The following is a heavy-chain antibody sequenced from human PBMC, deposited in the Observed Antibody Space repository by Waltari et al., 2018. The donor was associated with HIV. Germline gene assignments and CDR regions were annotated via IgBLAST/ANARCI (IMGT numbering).Heavy chain of an antibody. Sequence: EVQLVESGGGLVQLGGSPRLSCAGPGFTFTNYWMHCVRQVSGKGLVWVSGINSGAITYNADFLEGRFTISRDNAKSTLYVQMYSLRADDTAVYYCARERCDMHSGYHGLDPWGQGTLVTVSS. J-gene: IGHJ5*02. CDR3: ARERCDMHSGYHGLDP. CDR1: GFTFTNYW. V-gene: IGHV3-74*01. D-gene: IGHD3-9*01. CDR2: INSGAIT.